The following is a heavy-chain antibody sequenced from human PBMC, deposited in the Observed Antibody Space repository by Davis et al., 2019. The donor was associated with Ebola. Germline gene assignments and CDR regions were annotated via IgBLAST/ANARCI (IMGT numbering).Heavy chain of an antibody. CDR3: AKDTSNIWFDI. D-gene: IGHD1-26*01. CDR2: ISGSGGST. CDR1: GFTFSSYA. V-gene: IGHV3-23*01. J-gene: IGHJ3*02. Sequence: PGGSLRLSCAASGFTFSSYAMGWVRQAPGKGLEWVSAISGSGGSTYYADSVKGRFTISRDNSRNTLYLQMNGLRVEDTAIYYCAKDTSNIWFDIWGQGTMVTVSS.